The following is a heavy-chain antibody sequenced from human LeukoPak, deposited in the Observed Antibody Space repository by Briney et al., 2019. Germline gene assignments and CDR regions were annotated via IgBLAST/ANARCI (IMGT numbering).Heavy chain of an antibody. CDR1: GFTFSNAW. D-gene: IGHD2-15*01. CDR3: TTAPNPIVVVVAATLYYFDY. V-gene: IGHV3-15*01. Sequence: GGSLRLSCAASGFTFSNAWMSWVRQAPGKGLEWVARIKSKTGGGTTDYAAPVKGRFTITRDDSKNTLYLQMNSLKTEDTAVYYCTTAPNPIVVVVAATLYYFDYWGQGTLVTVPS. CDR2: IKSKTGGGTT. J-gene: IGHJ4*02.